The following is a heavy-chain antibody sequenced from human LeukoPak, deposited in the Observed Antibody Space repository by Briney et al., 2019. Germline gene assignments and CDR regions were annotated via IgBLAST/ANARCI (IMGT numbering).Heavy chain of an antibody. CDR3: AKVGRWYEYYYYYMDV. J-gene: IGHJ6*03. Sequence: GGSLRLSCAASGFTFSSYAMSWVRQAPGKGLEWVSAISGSGGSTYYADSVKGRFTISRDNSKNTLYLQMNSLRAEDTAVYYCAKVGRWYEYYYYYMDVWGKGTTVTVSS. D-gene: IGHD2-15*01. V-gene: IGHV3-23*01. CDR2: ISGSGGST. CDR1: GFTFSSYA.